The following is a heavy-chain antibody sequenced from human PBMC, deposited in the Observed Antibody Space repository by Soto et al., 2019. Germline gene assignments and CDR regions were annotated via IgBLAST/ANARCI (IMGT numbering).Heavy chain of an antibody. J-gene: IGHJ6*04. Sequence: SETLSLTCAVYGESFSGYYWTWIRQPPGKGLEWIGEINHSGSTNYNPSLKSRVTISIDTSKSQFSLRLNSVTAADTAVYYCARRIAYYDFWTGYSKTPGPTDVSSKGPPVTVSS. D-gene: IGHD3-3*01. CDR1: GESFSGYY. V-gene: IGHV4-34*01. CDR2: INHSGST. CDR3: ARRIAYYDFWTGYSKTPGPTDV.